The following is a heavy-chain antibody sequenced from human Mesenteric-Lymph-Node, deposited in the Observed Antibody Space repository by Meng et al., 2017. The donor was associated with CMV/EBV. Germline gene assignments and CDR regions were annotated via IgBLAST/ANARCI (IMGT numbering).Heavy chain of an antibody. CDR1: GGSFSGYY. Sequence: VQLQQWGAGLLNPSETLSLTLAVYGGSFSGYYWSWIRQPPGKGLEWIGEINHSGSTNYNPSLKSRVTISVDTSKNQFSLKLSSVTAADTAVYYCARHQRWLKSEGGFNYWGQGTLVTVSS. J-gene: IGHJ4*02. CDR3: ARHQRWLKSEGGFNY. D-gene: IGHD4-23*01. CDR2: INHSGST. V-gene: IGHV4-34*01.